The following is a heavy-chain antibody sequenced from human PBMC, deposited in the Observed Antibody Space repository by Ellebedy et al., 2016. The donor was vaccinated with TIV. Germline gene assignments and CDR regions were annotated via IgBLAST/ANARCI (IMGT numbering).Heavy chain of an antibody. CDR1: GYSFTSYW. D-gene: IGHD3-10*01. CDR2: IDPSDSYT. J-gene: IGHJ6*02. CDR3: ASNPGIRDLYGMDV. Sequence: GESLKISXKGSGYSFTSYWISWVRQMPGKGLEWMGRIDPSDSYTNYSPSFQGHVTISADKSISTAYLQWSSLKASDTAMYYCASNPGIRDLYGMDVWGQGTTVTVSS. V-gene: IGHV5-10-1*01.